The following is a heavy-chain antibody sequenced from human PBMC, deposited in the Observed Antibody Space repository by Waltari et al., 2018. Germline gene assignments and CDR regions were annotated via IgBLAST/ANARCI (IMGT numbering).Heavy chain of an antibody. J-gene: IGHJ6*02. D-gene: IGHD3-22*01. V-gene: IGHV4-61*08. Sequence: QVQLQESGPGLVKPSETLSLTCTVSGGSVFSGDYYWSWIRQPPGKGLEWIGYVFYSGSTSNNPSLKSRATISIDTSKNQFSLKLTSVTAADTAVYYCARIDYDSSLPPYGLDVWGQGTTVTVSS. CDR1: GGSVFSGDYY. CDR2: VFYSGST. CDR3: ARIDYDSSLPPYGLDV.